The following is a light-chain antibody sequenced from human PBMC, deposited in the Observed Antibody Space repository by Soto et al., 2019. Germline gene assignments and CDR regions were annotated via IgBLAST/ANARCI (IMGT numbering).Light chain of an antibody. V-gene: IGLV2-23*01. Sequence: QSALTQPASVSGSPGQSITISCTGTSSDVGSYTLVSWYQQHPGKAPKNMIYEGSKRPSGVSNRFSGSKSGNTASLTISGLQSEDEADYYCCSYAGRPNDVCGTGTKVTVL. CDR1: SSDVGSYTL. CDR2: EGS. CDR3: CSYAGRPNDV. J-gene: IGLJ1*01.